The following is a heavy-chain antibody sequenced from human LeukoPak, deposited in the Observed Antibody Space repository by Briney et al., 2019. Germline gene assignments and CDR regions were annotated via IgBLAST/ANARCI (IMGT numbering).Heavy chain of an antibody. V-gene: IGHV3-66*01. J-gene: IGHJ4*02. CDR3: AKEVGYDSSGYDDY. CDR2: LYTGGST. CDR1: GFTVSSNY. Sequence: GGSLRLSCAASGFTVSSNYMSWVRQAPGKGLEWVSVLYTGGSTYYADSVKGRFTISRDNSKNTVYLQMNSLRVEDTAVYYCAKEVGYDSSGYDDYWGQGTLVTVSS. D-gene: IGHD3-22*01.